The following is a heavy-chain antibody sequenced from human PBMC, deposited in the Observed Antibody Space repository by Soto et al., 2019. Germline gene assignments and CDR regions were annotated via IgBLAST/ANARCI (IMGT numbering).Heavy chain of an antibody. Sequence: QVQLVQSGAEVKKPGASVKVSCKASGYTFTSYGIRWVRQAPGQGLEWMGWISAYNGNTNYAQKLQGRVTMTTDTSTSTAYMELRSLRSDDTAVYYCARRNFRRGYSYGSDYWGQGTLVTVSS. CDR2: ISAYNGNT. J-gene: IGHJ4*02. CDR3: ARRNFRRGYSYGSDY. CDR1: GYTFTSYG. D-gene: IGHD5-18*01. V-gene: IGHV1-18*01.